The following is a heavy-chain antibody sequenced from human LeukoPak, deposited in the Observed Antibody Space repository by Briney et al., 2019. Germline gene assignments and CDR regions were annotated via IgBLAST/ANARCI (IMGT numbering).Heavy chain of an antibody. Sequence: GGSLRLSCAASGFTFGGYTMNWVRQAPGKGLEYVSAISSNGGSTYYADSVKGRFTISRDNSKNTLYLQMSSLRAEDTAVYYCVKPANGLVSYFDYWGQGTLVTVSS. CDR2: ISSNGGST. D-gene: IGHD3/OR15-3a*01. V-gene: IGHV3-64D*09. CDR3: VKPANGLVSYFDY. J-gene: IGHJ4*02. CDR1: GFTFGGYT.